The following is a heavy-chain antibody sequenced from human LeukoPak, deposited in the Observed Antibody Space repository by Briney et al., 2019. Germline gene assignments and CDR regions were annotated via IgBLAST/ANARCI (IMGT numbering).Heavy chain of an antibody. J-gene: IGHJ4*02. Sequence: SQTLSLTCTVSGGSISSGGYYWSWIRQHPGKGLEWIGYIYYSGSTYYNPSLKSRVTISVDTSKNQFSLKLSSVTAPDTAVYYCARRYSSGWYYFDYWGQGTLVTVSS. CDR3: ARRYSSGWYYFDY. CDR2: IYYSGST. CDR1: GGSISSGGYY. D-gene: IGHD6-19*01. V-gene: IGHV4-31*03.